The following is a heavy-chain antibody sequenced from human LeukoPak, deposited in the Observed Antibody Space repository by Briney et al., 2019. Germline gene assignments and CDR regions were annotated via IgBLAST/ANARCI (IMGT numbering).Heavy chain of an antibody. CDR3: ARSPIKKYYFDY. V-gene: IGHV1-46*01. CDR2: INPSGGST. Sequence: ASVKVSCKASGYTFTSYYMHWVRQAPGQGFEWMGIINPSGGSTSYAQKFQGRVTMTRDTSTSTVYMELSSLRSEDTAVYYCARSPIKKYYFDYWGQGTLVTVSS. D-gene: IGHD2-21*01. J-gene: IGHJ4*02. CDR1: GYTFTSYY.